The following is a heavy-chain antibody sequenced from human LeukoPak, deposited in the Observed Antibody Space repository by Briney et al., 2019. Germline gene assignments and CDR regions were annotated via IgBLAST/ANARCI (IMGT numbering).Heavy chain of an antibody. Sequence: GGSLRLSCAASGFTFSSYGMHWVRQAPGKGLEWVAFIRYDGSNKYYADSVKGRFTISRDNSKNTLYLQMNSLRAEDTAVYYCAEDRSTLDCSGGSCYLFQHWGQGTLVTVSS. CDR3: AEDRSTLDCSGGSCYLFQH. J-gene: IGHJ1*01. D-gene: IGHD2-15*01. V-gene: IGHV3-30*02. CDR1: GFTFSSYG. CDR2: IRYDGSNK.